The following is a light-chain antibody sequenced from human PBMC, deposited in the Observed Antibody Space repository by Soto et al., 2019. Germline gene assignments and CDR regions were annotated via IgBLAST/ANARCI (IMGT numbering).Light chain of an antibody. Sequence: EIMLTQSTVTLSLSPGERATLSCRASQSVSSSYLAWYQQKPDQAPRLLIYGSSSRATGIPDRFSGSVSGTDFTLTISRLEPEDFAVYYCQQYGSSRYTFGQGTKLEIK. J-gene: IGKJ2*01. CDR2: GSS. V-gene: IGKV3-20*01. CDR3: QQYGSSRYT. CDR1: QSVSSSY.